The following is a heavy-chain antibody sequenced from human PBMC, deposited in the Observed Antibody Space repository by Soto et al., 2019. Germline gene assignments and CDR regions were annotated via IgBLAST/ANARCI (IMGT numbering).Heavy chain of an antibody. Sequence: EVQLVESGGGLVQPGGSLRLSCAASGFTFSSYWMSWVRQAPGKGLEWVANIKQDGSEKYYVDSVKGRFTISRDNAKNSLYLKMNSLRAEDTAVYYCASLSTYCSSTSCYSDYYMDVWGKGTTVTVSS. CDR3: ASLSTYCSSTSCYSDYYMDV. CDR1: GFTFSSYW. J-gene: IGHJ6*03. V-gene: IGHV3-7*01. CDR2: IKQDGSEK. D-gene: IGHD2-2*01.